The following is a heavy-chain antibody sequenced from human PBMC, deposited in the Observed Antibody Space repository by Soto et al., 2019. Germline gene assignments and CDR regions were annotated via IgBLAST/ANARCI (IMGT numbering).Heavy chain of an antibody. V-gene: IGHV3-21*01. CDR3: ALNYYDSSGYHWGFDY. CDR1: GFTFSSYS. D-gene: IGHD3-22*01. J-gene: IGHJ4*02. CDR2: ISSSSSYI. Sequence: EVQLVESGGGLVKPGGSLRLSCAASGFTFSSYSMNWVRQAPGKGLEWVSSISSSSSYIYYADSVKGRFTISRDNAKNSLYLQMNSLRAEDMAVYYCALNYYDSSGYHWGFDYCGQGTLVTVSS.